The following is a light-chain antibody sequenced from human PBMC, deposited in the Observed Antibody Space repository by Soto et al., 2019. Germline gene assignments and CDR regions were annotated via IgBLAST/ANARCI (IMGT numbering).Light chain of an antibody. Sequence: DIQMTQSPSTLSASVGDRVTITCRASQSISIGLAWYQQKPGKAPKLLIYDASSLESGVPSRFSGSGSGTEFTLTISSLQPDDFATYYCQQYNSYWTFGQGTKVEIK. CDR3: QQYNSYWT. J-gene: IGKJ1*01. V-gene: IGKV1-5*01. CDR1: QSISIG. CDR2: DAS.